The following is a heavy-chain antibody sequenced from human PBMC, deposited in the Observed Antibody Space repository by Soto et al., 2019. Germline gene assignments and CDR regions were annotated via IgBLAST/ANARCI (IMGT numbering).Heavy chain of an antibody. V-gene: IGHV3-30*18. CDR3: AKDRGYGDYGRYFDL. J-gene: IGHJ2*01. D-gene: IGHD4-17*01. CDR2: ISYDGINK. CDR1: GFTFSSYG. Sequence: QVQLVESGGGVVQPGRSLRLSCAASGFTFSSYGMHWVRQAPGKGLEWVAVISYDGINKYYADSVKGRFTISRDNSKNTLYLQMNSLRAEDTAVYYCAKDRGYGDYGRYFDLWGRGTLVTVS.